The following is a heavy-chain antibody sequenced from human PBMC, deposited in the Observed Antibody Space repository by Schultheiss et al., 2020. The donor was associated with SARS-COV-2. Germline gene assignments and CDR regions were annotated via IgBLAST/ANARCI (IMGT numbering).Heavy chain of an antibody. CDR3: ARAPSGWFDNWFDP. CDR1: GYTFTNYT. Sequence: ASVKVSCKASGYTFTNYTMHWVRQAPGQRLEWMEWINTGNGDTKYSPKFQGRITITRDTSASTAYMELSSLRSDDTAVYYCARAPSGWFDNWFDPWGQGTLVTVSS. J-gene: IGHJ5*02. V-gene: IGHV1-3*04. D-gene: IGHD6-19*01. CDR2: INTGNGDT.